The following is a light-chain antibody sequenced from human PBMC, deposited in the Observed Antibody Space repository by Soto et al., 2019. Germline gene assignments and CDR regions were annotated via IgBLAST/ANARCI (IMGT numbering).Light chain of an antibody. V-gene: IGKV3-20*01. CDR2: GAS. CDR1: QSVSSSF. Sequence: IVLTQSPGTLSLSPGERATLSCRASQSVSSSFLAWYQQKPGQAPRLLIYGASSRATGIPDRFSGSGSGTDFTLTISRLGPEDFAVYYCQQYGSSPWTFGQGTKVEIK. J-gene: IGKJ1*01. CDR3: QQYGSSPWT.